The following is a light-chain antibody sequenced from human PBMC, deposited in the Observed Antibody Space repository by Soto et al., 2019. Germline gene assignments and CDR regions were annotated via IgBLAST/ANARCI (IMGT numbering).Light chain of an antibody. CDR3: QQRSNWPPIT. Sequence: EIVLTQSPATLSLSPGERATLSCRASQSVSSYLAWYQLKPGQAPRLLIYDASNRATGIPARFSGSGSGTDSTLSISGRGPEDFAVYYCQQRSNWPPITSGQGTRLEIK. J-gene: IGKJ5*01. CDR2: DAS. V-gene: IGKV3-11*01. CDR1: QSVSSY.